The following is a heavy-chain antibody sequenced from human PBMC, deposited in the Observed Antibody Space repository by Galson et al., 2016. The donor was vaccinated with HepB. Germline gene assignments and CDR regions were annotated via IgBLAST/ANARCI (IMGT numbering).Heavy chain of an antibody. D-gene: IGHD6-19*01. CDR3: ARARYSSGLYNWFDP. V-gene: IGHV4-59*01. CDR2: IYYSGST. Sequence: QVQLQASGPGLVKPSKTLCLTCPVSGRYSSSYYWHWFRQPPGKGLEWIGYIYYSGSTNYYPSLKSRVTISVDTSKNQFSLKLSSVTAADTAVYYCARARYSSGLYNWFDPWGQGTLVTVSS. J-gene: IGHJ5*02. CDR1: GRYSSSYY.